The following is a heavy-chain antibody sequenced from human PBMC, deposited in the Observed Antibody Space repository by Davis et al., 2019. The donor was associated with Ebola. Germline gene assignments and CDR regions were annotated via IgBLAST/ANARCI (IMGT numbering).Heavy chain of an antibody. CDR3: ARDFDGGNYYFDY. CDR1: GGSFSSHP. CDR2: IIPIFDTP. J-gene: IGHJ4*02. Sequence: SVTVSCKTSGGSFSSHPISWVRQAPRQGLEWMGGIIPIFDTPHYAQKFRGRITITADASTSTAYMELSSLRSEDTATYFCARDFDGGNYYFDYWGPGTPVTVSS. V-gene: IGHV1-69*13. D-gene: IGHD3-9*01.